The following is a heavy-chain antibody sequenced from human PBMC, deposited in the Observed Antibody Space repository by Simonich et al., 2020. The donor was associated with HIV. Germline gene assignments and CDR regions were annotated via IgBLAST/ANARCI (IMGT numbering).Heavy chain of an antibody. CDR3: ASGGSISSVWADDY. CDR1: GFTFSSYA. J-gene: IGHJ4*02. CDR2: ISYDGSNK. Sequence: QVQLVESGGGVVQPGRSLRLSCAASGFTFSSYAMHWVRPAPGKGLEWVAVISYDGSNKYYADSVKGRFTISRDNSKNTLYLQMNSLRAEDTAVYYCASGGSISSVWADDYWGQGTLVTVSS. V-gene: IGHV3-30*07. D-gene: IGHD3-16*01.